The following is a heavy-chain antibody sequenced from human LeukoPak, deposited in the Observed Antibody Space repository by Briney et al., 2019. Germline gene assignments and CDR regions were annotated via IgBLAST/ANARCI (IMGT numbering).Heavy chain of an antibody. CDR1: GGSISSSSYY. D-gene: IGHD5-18*01. V-gene: IGHV4-39*01. CDR2: IYYSGST. CDR3: ARPPKGSYGYYFDY. J-gene: IGHJ4*02. Sequence: SETLSLTCTVSGGSISSSSYYWGWIRQPPGKGLGWIGSIYYSGSTYYNPSLKSRVTISVDTSKNQFSLKLSSVTAADTAVYYCARPPKGSYGYYFDYWGQGTLVTVSS.